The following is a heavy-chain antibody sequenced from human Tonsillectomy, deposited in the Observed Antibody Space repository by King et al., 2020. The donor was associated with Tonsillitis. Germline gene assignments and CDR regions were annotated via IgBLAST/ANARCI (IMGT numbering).Heavy chain of an antibody. Sequence: VQLQESGPGLVKPSQTLSLTCTVSGGSISSCSYYWSWILQPAGTGLECIGRIYTSGSTNYNPSLKGRVTISVDTSKNQFSLKLRSVTAAATAVYYCPRDPDYYDASSGYYSDDAFDIGGQGTMDTVSS. D-gene: IGHD3-22*01. CDR3: PRDPDYYDASSGYYSDDAFDI. V-gene: IGHV4-61*02. J-gene: IGHJ3*02. CDR2: IYTSGST. CDR1: GGSISSCSYY.